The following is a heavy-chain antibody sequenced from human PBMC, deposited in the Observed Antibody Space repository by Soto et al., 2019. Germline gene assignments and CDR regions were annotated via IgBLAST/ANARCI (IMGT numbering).Heavy chain of an antibody. CDR3: ARGRIMITFGGVIVRSWFDP. J-gene: IGHJ5*02. V-gene: IGHV4-34*01. CDR2: INHSGST. CDR1: GGSFSGYY. Sequence: PSETLSLTCAVYGGSFSGYYWSWIRQPPGKGLEWIGEINHSGSTNYNPSLKSRVTISVDTSKNQFSLKLSSVTAADTAVYYCARGRIMITFGGVIVRSWFDPWGQGTLVTVS. D-gene: IGHD3-16*02.